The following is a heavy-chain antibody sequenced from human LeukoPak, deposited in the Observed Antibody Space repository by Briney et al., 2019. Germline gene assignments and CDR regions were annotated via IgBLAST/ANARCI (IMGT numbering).Heavy chain of an antibody. Sequence: GGSLRLSCAASGFIFSTYAMSWVRQAPGKGLEWVSAITGSGDSTYYADSVKGRFTISRDNSKNTLSLQMNSLRAEDTAVYYCAKSESGYNDYVSGGFDYWGQGTLVTVSS. CDR3: AKSESGYNDYVSGGFDY. CDR1: GFIFSTYA. J-gene: IGHJ4*02. V-gene: IGHV3-23*01. D-gene: IGHD5-12*01. CDR2: ITGSGDST.